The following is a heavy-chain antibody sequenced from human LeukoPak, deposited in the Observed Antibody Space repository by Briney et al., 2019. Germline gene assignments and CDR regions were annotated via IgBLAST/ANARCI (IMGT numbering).Heavy chain of an antibody. Sequence: PGGSLRLSCAASGFTFSSYSMNWVRQAPGKGLEWVSSISSSSSYIYYADSVKGRFTISRDNAKKSLYLQMNSLRAEDTAVYYCARRGGTGTTHWFDPWGQGTLVTVSS. CDR2: ISSSSSYI. CDR3: ARRGGTGTTHWFDP. CDR1: GFTFSSYS. V-gene: IGHV3-21*01. D-gene: IGHD1-7*01. J-gene: IGHJ5*02.